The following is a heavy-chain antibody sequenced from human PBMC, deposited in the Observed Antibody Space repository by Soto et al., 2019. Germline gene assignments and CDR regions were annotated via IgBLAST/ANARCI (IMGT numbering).Heavy chain of an antibody. V-gene: IGHV4-39*02. CDR2: VYYTGGT. Sequence: QLQLQESGPGLVKPSETLSLTCTVSGGSLSSRSNYWGWVRRPPGKGLEWIGSVYYTGGTYYNPALKSRVAISIALANNPFSLELSFVPAAHTAVYYCAREGPPIRAHNPPADFQQWGQGTLVTVSS. J-gene: IGHJ1*01. CDR3: AREGPPIRAHNPPADFQQ. D-gene: IGHD1-26*01. CDR1: GGSLSSRSNY.